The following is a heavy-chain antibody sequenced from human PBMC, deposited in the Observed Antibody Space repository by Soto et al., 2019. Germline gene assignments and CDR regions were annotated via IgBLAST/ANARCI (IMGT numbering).Heavy chain of an antibody. CDR2: IYDDGSA. CDR1: VGSSSSSY. J-gene: IGHJ5*02. Sequence: SESLSLTGTVSVGSSSSSYWSWIRQPPGKGLEWLAYIYDDGSANYNPSLKSRATISLDMSKNQFSLKLTSVTAADTAVYYCARDKYCSGGSCRKNWFDPWGQGTLVTVSS. V-gene: IGHV4-59*01. D-gene: IGHD2-15*01. CDR3: ARDKYCSGGSCRKNWFDP.